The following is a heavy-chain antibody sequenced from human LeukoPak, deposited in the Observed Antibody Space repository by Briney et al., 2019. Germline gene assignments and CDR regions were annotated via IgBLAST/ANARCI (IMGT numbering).Heavy chain of an antibody. J-gene: IGHJ3*02. D-gene: IGHD4-11*01. Sequence: ASVKVSCKASGYTFTSYYIHWVRQAPGQGLEWMGIINPSDGSTIYAQKFQGRVTMTSDMSTSTVYMELSSLRSEDTAMYYCARARGTTRRHDAFDIWGQGTMVTVSS. CDR1: GYTFTSYY. CDR2: INPSDGST. CDR3: ARARGTTRRHDAFDI. V-gene: IGHV1-46*01.